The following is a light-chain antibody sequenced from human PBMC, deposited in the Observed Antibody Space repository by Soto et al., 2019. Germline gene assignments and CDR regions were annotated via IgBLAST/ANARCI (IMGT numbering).Light chain of an antibody. CDR2: GAS. CDR1: QSVSNH. V-gene: IGKV3-15*01. CDR3: QQYNNWPPLFT. Sequence: EIVMTQSPATLSVSPGESATLSCRASQSVSNHLAWFQQKPGQAPRLLIFGASSRATGVPARFSGSGSGTEFPLAFTSHQSEDFAVYYCQQYNNWPPLFTFGPGTKVDV. J-gene: IGKJ3*01.